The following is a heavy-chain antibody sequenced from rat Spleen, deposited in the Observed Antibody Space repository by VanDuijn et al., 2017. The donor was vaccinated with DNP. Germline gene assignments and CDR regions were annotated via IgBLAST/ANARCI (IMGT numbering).Heavy chain of an antibody. V-gene: IGHV5-20*01. CDR1: GFIFSDYY. D-gene: IGHD1-9*01. J-gene: IGHJ2*01. CDR3: ARHGYNNYFDY. CDR2: ISYDGGSI. Sequence: EVQLVEAGGDLVQPGRSLKLSCVASGFIFSDYYMAWVRQAPGKGLEWIASISYDGGSIYIRDSVKGRFTLSRDNAKSSLYLQMDSLRSEDTATYYCARHGYNNYFDYWGQGVMVTVSS.